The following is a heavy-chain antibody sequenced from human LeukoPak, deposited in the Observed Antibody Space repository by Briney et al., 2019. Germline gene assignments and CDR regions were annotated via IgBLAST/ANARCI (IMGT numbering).Heavy chain of an antibody. V-gene: IGHV3-23*01. CDR1: GFTFSSYA. J-gene: IGHJ3*02. CDR2: ISGSGGST. Sequence: GGSLRLSCAASGFTFSSYAMSWVRQAPGKGLEWVSAISGSGGSTYYADSVKGRFTISRDNSKNTLYLQMNSLRAEDTAVYYCAREANVLLWFGVLNGDAFDIWGQGTMVTVSS. D-gene: IGHD3-10*01. CDR3: AREANVLLWFGVLNGDAFDI.